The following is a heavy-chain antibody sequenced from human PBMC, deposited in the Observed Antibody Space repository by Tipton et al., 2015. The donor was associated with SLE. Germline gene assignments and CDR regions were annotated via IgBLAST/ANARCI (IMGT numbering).Heavy chain of an antibody. CDR1: GFTFSSYA. D-gene: IGHD6-13*01. CDR3: ARDQGSSLSY. Sequence: SLRPSCAASGFTFSSYAMHWVRQAPGKGLEWVAVISYDGSNKYYADSVKGRFTISRDNSKNTLYLQMNSLRAEDTAVYYCARDQGSSLSYWGQGTLVTVSS. CDR2: ISYDGSNK. J-gene: IGHJ4*02. V-gene: IGHV3-30-3*01.